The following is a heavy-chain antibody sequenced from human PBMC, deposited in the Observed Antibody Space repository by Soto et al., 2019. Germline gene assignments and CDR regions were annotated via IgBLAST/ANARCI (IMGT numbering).Heavy chain of an antibody. V-gene: IGHV1-69*02. D-gene: IGHD2-15*01. Sequence: QVQLVQSGAEVKKPGSSVKVSCKASGGTFSSYTISWVRQAPGQGLEWMGRIIPILGIANYAQKFQGRVTITADKSTSTAYMELSRLRSEDTAVYYCARGGSGGSCDYWGQGTLVTVSS. J-gene: IGHJ4*02. CDR2: IIPILGIA. CDR3: ARGGSGGSCDY. CDR1: GGTFSSYT.